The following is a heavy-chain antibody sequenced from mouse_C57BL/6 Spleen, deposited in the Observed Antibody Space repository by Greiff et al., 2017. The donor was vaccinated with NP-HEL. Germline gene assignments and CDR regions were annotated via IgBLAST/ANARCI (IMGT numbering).Heavy chain of an antibody. Sequence: QVQLQQSGAELARPGASVKLSCKASGYTFTSYGISWVKQRTGQGLEWIGEIYPRSGNTYYNEKFKGKATMTADKSSSTAYMELLSLTSEDSAVCFCASERGGRGDYWGQGTTLTVSS. V-gene: IGHV1-81*01. CDR2: IYPRSGNT. CDR3: ASERGGRGDY. J-gene: IGHJ2*01. CDR1: GYTFTSYG.